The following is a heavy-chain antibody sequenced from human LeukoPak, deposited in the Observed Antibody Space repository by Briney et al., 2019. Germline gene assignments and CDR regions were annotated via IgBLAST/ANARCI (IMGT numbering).Heavy chain of an antibody. CDR3: ARSKGRGRVAATVYWFDP. J-gene: IGHJ5*02. CDR1: LYTFTRYD. Sequence: ASVKVSRQASLYTFTRYDLNWVRQAPGQGLEWMGWMNPNSSNTGDAQKIQSRVTMTRNTSISTAYIEMSSLRSEDTAVYYCARSKGRGRVAATVYWFDPWGQGTLVTVSS. D-gene: IGHD2-15*01. V-gene: IGHV1-8*01. CDR2: MNPNSSNT.